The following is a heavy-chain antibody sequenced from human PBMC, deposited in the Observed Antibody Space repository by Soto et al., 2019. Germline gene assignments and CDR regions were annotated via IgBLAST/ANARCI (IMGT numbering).Heavy chain of an antibody. Sequence: VQLVESGGGVVQPGGSLRLSCAASGFTFSTYAMSWVRQAPGKGLKWVSAISGSGGSTYYADSVKGRFTISRDNSKNTLYLEMNSLRAEDTAVYYCAKRETASRAFDCWGQGTLVTVSS. D-gene: IGHD1-26*01. CDR2: ISGSGGST. CDR1: GFTFSTYA. V-gene: IGHV3-23*04. CDR3: AKRETASRAFDC. J-gene: IGHJ4*02.